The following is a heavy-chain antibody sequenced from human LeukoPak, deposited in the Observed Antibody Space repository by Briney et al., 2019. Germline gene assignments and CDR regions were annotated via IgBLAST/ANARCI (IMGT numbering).Heavy chain of an antibody. J-gene: IGHJ4*02. V-gene: IGHV3-30*18. D-gene: IGHD4-17*01. CDR2: ISYDGSNK. CDR3: AKEGTTVTRTFDY. CDR1: GFTFSSYG. Sequence: GGSLRLSCAASGFTFSSYGMHWVRQSPGKGLEWVAVISYDGSNKYYADSVKGRFTISRDNSKNTLYLQMNSLRAEDTAVYYCAKEGTTVTRTFDYWGQGTLVTVSS.